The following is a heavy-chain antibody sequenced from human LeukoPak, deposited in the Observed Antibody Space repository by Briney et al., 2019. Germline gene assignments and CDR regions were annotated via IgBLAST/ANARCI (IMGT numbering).Heavy chain of an antibody. D-gene: IGHD3-16*02. Sequence: PSETLSLTCTVSGGSISSYYWSWIRQPPGKGLEWIGYIYYSGSTNYNPSLKSRVTISVDTSKNQFSLKLSSVTAADTAVYYCARTTYYDYVWGSYRPNYWGQGTLVTVSS. J-gene: IGHJ4*02. CDR2: IYYSGST. CDR3: ARTTYYDYVWGSYRPNY. V-gene: IGHV4-59*01. CDR1: GGSISSYY.